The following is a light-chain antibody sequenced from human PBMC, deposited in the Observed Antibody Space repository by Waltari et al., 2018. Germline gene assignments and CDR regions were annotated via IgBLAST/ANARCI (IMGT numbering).Light chain of an antibody. CDR3: SAFAGSNNFGV. J-gene: IGLJ3*02. Sequence: QSALTQPPSASGSPGQSVTISCTGTRRDIGGSNFVYWYQQRPGKAPRFLIYDVNKRPSGVSDRFSGSKSGNTASLTVSGLQPDDEATYYCSAFAGSNNFGVFGGGTKLTVL. CDR2: DVN. CDR1: RRDIGGSNF. V-gene: IGLV2-8*01.